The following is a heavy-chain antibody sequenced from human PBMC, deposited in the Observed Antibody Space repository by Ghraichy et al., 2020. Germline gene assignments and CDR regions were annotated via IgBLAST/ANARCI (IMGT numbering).Heavy chain of an antibody. CDR1: GFSFTDYW. Sequence: GESLNISCAASGFSFTDYWMHWVRQPPGRGLEWVSHLNIDGTTVNYADSVKGRFTISRDNAKNTMYLQMISLTVEDTAVYYCVRSYKDGLRHFDYWGQGTLVPVSS. CDR3: VRSYKDGLRHFDY. CDR2: LNIDGTTV. J-gene: IGHJ4*02. V-gene: IGHV3-74*01. D-gene: IGHD4-17*01.